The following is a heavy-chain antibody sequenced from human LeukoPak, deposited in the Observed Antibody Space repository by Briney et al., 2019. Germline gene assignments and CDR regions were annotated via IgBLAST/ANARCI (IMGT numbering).Heavy chain of an antibody. CDR3: ARDRYFDWSSQGDNWFDP. CDR1: GYTFTSYD. J-gene: IGHJ5*02. D-gene: IGHD3-9*01. CDR2: MNPNSGNT. V-gene: IGHV1-8*01. Sequence: ASVKVSCKASGYTFTSYDINWVRQATGQGLEWMGWMNPNSGNTGYAQKFQGRVTMTRNTSISTAYMELSSLRSEGTAVYYCARDRYFDWSSQGDNWFDPWGQGTLVTVSS.